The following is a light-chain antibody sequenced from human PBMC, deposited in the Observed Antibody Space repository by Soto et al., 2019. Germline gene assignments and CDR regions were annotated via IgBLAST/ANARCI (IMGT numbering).Light chain of an antibody. Sequence: QSVLTQPPSASGSPGQSVTISCTGTSSDVGFFNYVSWYQHHPGKVPRFLIYEVDKRPSGVPDRFSGSKSGNTAYLTISGLRVEDEADYFCSSFVDGSSYVFGTGTKLTVL. V-gene: IGLV2-8*01. J-gene: IGLJ1*01. CDR3: SSFVDGSSYV. CDR1: SSDVGFFNY. CDR2: EVD.